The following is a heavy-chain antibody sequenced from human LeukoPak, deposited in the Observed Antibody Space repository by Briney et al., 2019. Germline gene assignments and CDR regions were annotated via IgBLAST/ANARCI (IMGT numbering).Heavy chain of an antibody. CDR3: ARINDFWSGPTLDV. Sequence: PSETLSLTCAVYGGSFSSYYWSWLRQSPGKGLEWIGEINHSGSTTYNPSLKSRVTMSIDASKNQFSLKLSSVTAADTAVYYCARINDFWSGPTLDVWGQGTTVTVSS. CDR1: GGSFSSYY. D-gene: IGHD3-3*01. V-gene: IGHV4-34*01. CDR2: INHSGST. J-gene: IGHJ6*02.